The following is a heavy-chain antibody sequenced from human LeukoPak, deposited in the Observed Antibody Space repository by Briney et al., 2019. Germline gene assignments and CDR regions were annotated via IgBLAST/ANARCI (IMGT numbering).Heavy chain of an antibody. J-gene: IGHJ4*02. V-gene: IGHV3-23*01. D-gene: IGHD2-2*01. Sequence: PGGSLRLSCAASGFTFTNYAMTWVRQAPGKGLEWVSAISGTGGSTYYADSVKGRFTISRDNSKNTVYLQMNSLRAEDTAVYYCAKDGTLAVVQAYYFNYWGQGTVVTVSS. CDR1: GFTFTNYA. CDR2: ISGTGGST. CDR3: AKDGTLAVVQAYYFNY.